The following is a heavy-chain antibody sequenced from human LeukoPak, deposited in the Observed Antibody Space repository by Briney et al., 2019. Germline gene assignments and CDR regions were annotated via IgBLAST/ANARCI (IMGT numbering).Heavy chain of an antibody. V-gene: IGHV3-23*01. CDR3: ARGCRYDSSGSPIKTDAFDI. D-gene: IGHD3-22*01. J-gene: IGHJ3*02. CDR1: GYTFGDYA. Sequence: AGGSLRLSCAASGYTFGDYAVSWVRQAPGKGLEWVSTLSGRGDDAFYADSVKGRFTISRDNAKNSLYLQMNSLRAEDTAVYYCARGCRYDSSGSPIKTDAFDIWGQGTMVTVSS. CDR2: LSGRGDDA.